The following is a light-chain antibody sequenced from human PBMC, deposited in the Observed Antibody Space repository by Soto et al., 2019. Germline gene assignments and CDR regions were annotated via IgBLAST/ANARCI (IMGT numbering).Light chain of an antibody. V-gene: IGLV1-40*01. CDR1: SSNIGAGYD. CDR3: QSYDSSLSGVV. J-gene: IGLJ2*01. CDR2: GNS. Sequence: QSVLTQPPSVSGAPGQRVTISCTGSSSNIGAGYDVHWYQQLPGTAPKLLIYGNSNRPSGVPDRFSGSKSGTSASLAITGTQAEDEADYYCQSYDSSLSGVVFGGGTKLIVL.